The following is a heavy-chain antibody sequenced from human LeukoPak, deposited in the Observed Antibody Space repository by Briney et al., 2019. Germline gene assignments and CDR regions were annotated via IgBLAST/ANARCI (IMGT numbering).Heavy chain of an antibody. D-gene: IGHD1-26*01. CDR3: VGLVPVWDRRDAFDI. CDR1: GFTFSSYW. J-gene: IGHJ3*02. V-gene: IGHV3-74*01. Sequence: PGGSLRLSCAASGFTFSSYWMHWVRQAPGKGLVWVSRINTDGSSTSYADSVKGRFTISRDNAKNTLYLQMNSLRAEDTAVYYCVGLVPVWDRRDAFDIWGQGTMVTVSS. CDR2: INTDGSST.